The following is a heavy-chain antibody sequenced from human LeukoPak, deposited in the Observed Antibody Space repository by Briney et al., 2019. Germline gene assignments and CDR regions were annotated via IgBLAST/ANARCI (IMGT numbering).Heavy chain of an antibody. CDR2: INHSGST. Sequence: SETLSLTCAVYGGSFSGYYWSWIRQPPGKGLEWIGEINHSGSTNYNPSLKSRVTISVDTSKNQFSLKLSSVTAADTAVYYCARGTAWSWFGELPNYYYYYGMDVWGQGTTVTVSS. J-gene: IGHJ6*02. D-gene: IGHD3-10*01. V-gene: IGHV4-34*01. CDR3: ARGTAWSWFGELPNYYYYYGMDV. CDR1: GGSFSGYY.